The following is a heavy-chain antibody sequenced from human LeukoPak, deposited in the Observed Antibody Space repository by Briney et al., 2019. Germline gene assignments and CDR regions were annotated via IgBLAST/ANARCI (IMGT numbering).Heavy chain of an antibody. CDR1: GFTFYDYA. Sequence: GGSLRLSCAASGFTFYDYAMHWVRQAPGKGLEWVSGISWNSGSIGYADSVKGRFTISRDNAKNSLYLQMNSLRAEDTALYYCAKDMWYYYGSGSYGLDYWGQGTLVTVSS. D-gene: IGHD3-10*01. V-gene: IGHV3-9*01. CDR2: ISWNSGSI. J-gene: IGHJ4*02. CDR3: AKDMWYYYGSGSYGLDY.